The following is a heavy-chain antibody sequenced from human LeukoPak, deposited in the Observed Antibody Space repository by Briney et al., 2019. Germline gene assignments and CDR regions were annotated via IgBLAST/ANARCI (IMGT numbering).Heavy chain of an antibody. CDR3: AKHEGYSAFDY. V-gene: IGHV3-23*01. Sequence: GGSLRLSCAASGFTFSSYALSWVRQVPGKGLAWVSAISGSGGSTYYADSVKGRFTISRDNSKNTLSLQMNSLRAEDTAIYYCAKHEGYSAFDYWGQGTLVTVSS. D-gene: IGHD2-21*01. CDR1: GFTFSSYA. CDR2: ISGSGGST. J-gene: IGHJ4*02.